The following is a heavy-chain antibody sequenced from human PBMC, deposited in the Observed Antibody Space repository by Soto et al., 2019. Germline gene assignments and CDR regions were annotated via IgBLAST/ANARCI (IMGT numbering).Heavy chain of an antibody. V-gene: IGHV1-3*01. J-gene: IGHJ6*02. Sequence: ASVKVSCKASGYTFTSYAMHWVRQAPGQRLEWMGWINAGNGNTKYSQKFQGRVTITRDTSASTAYMDLRSLRSDDTAVYYCARGIGGWFGVAYYYGMDVWGQGTTVTVS. CDR2: INAGNGNT. CDR3: ARGIGGWFGVAYYYGMDV. CDR1: GYTFTSYA. D-gene: IGHD3-10*01.